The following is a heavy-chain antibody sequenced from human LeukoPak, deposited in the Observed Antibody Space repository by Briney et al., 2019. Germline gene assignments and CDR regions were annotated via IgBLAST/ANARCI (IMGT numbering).Heavy chain of an antibody. CDR3: ASGAPKYNWFDP. CDR2: INHSGST. J-gene: IGHJ5*02. V-gene: IGHV4-34*01. Sequence: SETLSLTCAVYGGSFSGYYWSWIRQPPGKGLEWIGEINHSGSTNYNPSLKSRVTISVDTSKNQFSLKLSSVTAADTAVYYCASGAPKYNWFDPWGQGTLVTVSS. CDR1: GGSFSGYY.